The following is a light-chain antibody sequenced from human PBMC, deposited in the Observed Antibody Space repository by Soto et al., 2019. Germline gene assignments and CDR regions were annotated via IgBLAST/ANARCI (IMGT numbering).Light chain of an antibody. CDR1: QDISKF. CDR3: QQYNNLPYT. Sequence: DIQMTQSPSSLSASIGDRVSFTCQASQDISKFLNWYHQRPGKAPILVIYDASNLEAGAPSRFSGGGSGTSFTLTISSLQPEDIGTYFCQQYNNLPYTFGQGTKLDIK. V-gene: IGKV1-33*01. CDR2: DAS. J-gene: IGKJ2*01.